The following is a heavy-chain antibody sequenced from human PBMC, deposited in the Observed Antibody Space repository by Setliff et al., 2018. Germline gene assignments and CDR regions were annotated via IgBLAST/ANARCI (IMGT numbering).Heavy chain of an antibody. V-gene: IGHV3-21*06. CDR1: GFTFSAYS. CDR3: ARFACNGGSCYLSASDH. Sequence: GGSLRLSCAASGFTFSAYSMNWVRQAPGKGLEWVSSSSSTGRYIYYADSVKGRFTISRDNANNSLYLQMNSLRAEDTAMYYCARFACNGGSCYLSASDHWGQGALVTVSS. J-gene: IGHJ4*02. CDR2: SSSTGRYI. D-gene: IGHD2-15*01.